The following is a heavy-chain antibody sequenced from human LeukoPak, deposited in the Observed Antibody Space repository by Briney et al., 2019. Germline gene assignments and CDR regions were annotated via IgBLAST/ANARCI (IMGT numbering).Heavy chain of an antibody. CDR3: ARFNYEGGYFDY. CDR2: IYTSGST. J-gene: IGHJ4*02. CDR1: GGSISSYY. V-gene: IGHV4-4*09. D-gene: IGHD4-11*01. Sequence: PSETLSLTCTVSGGSISSYYWSWIRQPPGKGLEYIGYIYTSGSTNYNPSLKSRVTVSVGTSKNQFSLKLSSVTAADTAVYYCARFNYEGGYFDYWGQGTLVTVPS.